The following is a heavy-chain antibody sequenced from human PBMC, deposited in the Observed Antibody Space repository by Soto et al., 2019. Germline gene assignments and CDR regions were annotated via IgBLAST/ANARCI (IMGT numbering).Heavy chain of an antibody. D-gene: IGHD3-10*01. J-gene: IGHJ5*02. V-gene: IGHV1-69*06. Sequence: QVQLVQSGAEVKKPGSSVRVSCKVSGGTFISHAIYWLRQAPGQGLEWMGVIIPVTETPNNAEKFQGRVTITADKATTTVYMELSSLTFDDTAVYFCARGNKGPGHYGPGSQGWYGPWGQGTLVTVSS. CDR2: IIPVTETP. CDR1: GGTFISHA. CDR3: ARGNKGPGHYGPGSQGWYGP.